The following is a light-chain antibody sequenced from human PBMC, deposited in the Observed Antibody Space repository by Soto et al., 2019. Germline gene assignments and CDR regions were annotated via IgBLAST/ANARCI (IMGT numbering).Light chain of an antibody. CDR2: GAS. CDR3: QQYGSSPGT. J-gene: IGKJ1*01. CDR1: QSVSSSY. Sequence: EIVLTQSSGTLALSPGERATLSCRASQSVSSSYLAWYQQKPGQAPRLLIYGASSRATGIPDRFSGSGSGIDFTLPISRLEPEDFAVYYCQQYGSSPGTFGQGTKVEIK. V-gene: IGKV3-20*01.